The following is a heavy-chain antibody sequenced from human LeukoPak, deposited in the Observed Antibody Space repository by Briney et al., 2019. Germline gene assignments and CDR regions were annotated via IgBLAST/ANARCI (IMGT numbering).Heavy chain of an antibody. CDR3: AKDKAGIVATILDY. CDR2: ISYDGSNK. Sequence: GRSLRLSCAASGFTFSSYAMHWVRQAPGKGLEWVAVISYDGSNKYYADSVKGRFTISRDNSKNTLYLQMSSLRAEDTAVYYCAKDKAGIVATILDYWGQGTLVTVSS. CDR1: GFTFSSYA. V-gene: IGHV3-30*07. D-gene: IGHD5-12*01. J-gene: IGHJ4*02.